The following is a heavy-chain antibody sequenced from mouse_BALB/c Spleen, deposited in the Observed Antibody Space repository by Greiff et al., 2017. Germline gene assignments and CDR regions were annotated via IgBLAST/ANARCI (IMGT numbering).Heavy chain of an antibody. V-gene: IGHV3-2*02. CDR2: ISYSGST. D-gene: IGHD4-1*01. J-gene: IGHJ4*01. CDR1: GYSITSDYA. CDR3: ARWISGTRYAMDY. Sequence: EVKLVESGPGLVKPSQSLSLTCTVTGYSITSDYAWNWIRQFPGNKLEWMGYISYSGSTSYNPSLKSRISITRDTSKNQFFLQLNSVTTEDTATYYCARWISGTRYAMDYWGQGTSVTVSS.